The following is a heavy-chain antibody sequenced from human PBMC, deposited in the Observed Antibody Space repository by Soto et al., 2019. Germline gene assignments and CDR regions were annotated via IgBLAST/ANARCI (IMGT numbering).Heavy chain of an antibody. CDR3: ARLEGSCIVGATYWFDP. J-gene: IGHJ5*02. V-gene: IGHV5-51*01. CDR2: IYPGDSDT. D-gene: IGHD1-26*01. CDR1: GYSFTSYW. Sequence: GESLKISCKGSGYSFTSYWIGWVRQMPGKGLEWMGIIYPGDSDTSYSPSVQGQVTVSADKSISTAYLQWSSLKASDTAMYYCARLEGSCIVGATYWFDPWGQGTLVTVSS.